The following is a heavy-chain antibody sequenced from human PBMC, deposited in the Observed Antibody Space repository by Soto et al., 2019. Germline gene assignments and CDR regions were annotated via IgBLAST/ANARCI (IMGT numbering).Heavy chain of an antibody. Sequence: ASVKVSCKASGYTFTSYYMHWVRQAPGQGLEWMGIINPSGGSTSYAQKLQGRVTMTRDTSTSTVYMEQSSLRSEDTAVYYCAESSTGTMEAFYNWGQGTMVTVSS. CDR3: AESSTGTMEAFYN. CDR2: INPSGGST. D-gene: IGHD4-17*01. CDR1: GYTFTSYY. J-gene: IGHJ3*02. V-gene: IGHV1-46*01.